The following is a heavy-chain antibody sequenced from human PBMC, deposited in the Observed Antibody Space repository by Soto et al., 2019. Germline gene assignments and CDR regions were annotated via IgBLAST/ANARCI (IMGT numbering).Heavy chain of an antibody. Sequence: GGSLRLSCAASGFTFSSYGMHWVRQAPGKGLEWVAVISYDGSNKYYADSVKGRFTISRDNSKNTLYLQMNSLRAEDTAVYYCAKAGNVVVPAAEFDYWGQGTLVTVSS. CDR3: AKAGNVVVPAAEFDY. D-gene: IGHD2-2*01. J-gene: IGHJ4*02. CDR1: GFTFSSYG. CDR2: ISYDGSNK. V-gene: IGHV3-30*18.